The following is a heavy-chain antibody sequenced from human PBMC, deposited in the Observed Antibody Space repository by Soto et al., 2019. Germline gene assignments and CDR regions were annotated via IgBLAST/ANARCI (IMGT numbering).Heavy chain of an antibody. CDR1: GFTFSSYA. J-gene: IGHJ4*02. CDR2: ISYDGSNK. Sequence: GSLRLSCAASGFTFSSYAMHWVRQAPGKGLEWVAVISYDGSNKYYADSVKGRFTISRDNSKNTLYLQMNSLRAEDTAVYYWARWGVQLWFSYFDYWGQGTLVTVSS. D-gene: IGHD5-18*01. CDR3: ARWGVQLWFSYFDY. V-gene: IGHV3-30*04.